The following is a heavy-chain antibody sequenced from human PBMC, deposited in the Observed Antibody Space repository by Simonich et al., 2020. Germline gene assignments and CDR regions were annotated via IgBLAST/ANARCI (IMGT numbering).Heavy chain of an antibody. J-gene: IGHJ4*02. D-gene: IGHD2-15*01. CDR2: IWYNGSNK. Sequence: QVQLVESGGGVVQPGRSLRLSCAASGFTFSSYGMHWVRPAPGKGLEWVAVIWYNGSNKYYADSVKGRFTISRDNYKNTLYLQMNSLRAEDTAVYYCARDRYCSGGSCYYFDYWGQGTLVTVSS. V-gene: IGHV3-33*01. CDR3: ARDRYCSGGSCYYFDY. CDR1: GFTFSSYG.